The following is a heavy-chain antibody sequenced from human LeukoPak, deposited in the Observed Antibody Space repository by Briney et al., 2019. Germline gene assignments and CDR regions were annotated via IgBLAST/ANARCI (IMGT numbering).Heavy chain of an antibody. J-gene: IGHJ6*02. CDR1: GFTFSSYA. Sequence: GGSLRLSCAASGFTFSSYAMSWVRQAPGKGLEWVSAISGSGGSTYYADSVKGRFTISRDNSKNTLYLQMNSLRAEDTAVYYCAKHTGYCRSTSCYGDYYGMDVWGQATTVTVSS. D-gene: IGHD2-2*01. CDR2: ISGSGGST. CDR3: AKHTGYCRSTSCYGDYYGMDV. V-gene: IGHV3-23*01.